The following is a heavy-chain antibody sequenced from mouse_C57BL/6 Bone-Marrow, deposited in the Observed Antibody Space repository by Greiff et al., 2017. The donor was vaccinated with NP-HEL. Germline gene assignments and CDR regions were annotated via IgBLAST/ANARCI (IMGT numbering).Heavy chain of an antibody. V-gene: IGHV1-50*01. CDR1: GSPFPSSW. CDR2: IDPSDSDT. CDR3: ARRTGSAFDY. D-gene: IGHD4-1*01. Sequence: QVQLQQPGAELVKPGASVRLSCKASGSPFPSSWWRWVKQRLGRGLGWIGEIDPSDSDTNYNQKFKGKATLTVDTSSSTAYMQLSSLTSEDSAVYYCARRTGSAFDYWGQGTTLTVSS. J-gene: IGHJ2*01.